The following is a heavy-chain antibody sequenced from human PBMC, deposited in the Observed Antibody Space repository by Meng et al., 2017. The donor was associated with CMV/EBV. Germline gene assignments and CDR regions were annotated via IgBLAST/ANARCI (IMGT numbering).Heavy chain of an antibody. CDR3: ARKDLDCSGGSCYGGPFDY. CDR2: ISAYNGNT. J-gene: IGHJ4*02. D-gene: IGHD2-15*01. V-gene: IGHV1-18*01. CDR1: TFTSYG. Sequence: TFTSYGISWVRQATGQGLEWMGWISAYNGNTNYAQKLQGRVTMTTDTSTSTAYMELRSLRSDDTAVYYCARKDLDCSGGSCYGGPFDYWGQGTLVTVSS.